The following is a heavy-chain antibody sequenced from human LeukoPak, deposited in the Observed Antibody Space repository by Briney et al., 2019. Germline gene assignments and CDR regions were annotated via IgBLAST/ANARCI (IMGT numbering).Heavy chain of an antibody. V-gene: IGHV3-23*01. D-gene: IGHD1-26*01. CDR2: ISAGGDFT. CDR1: GFTFSSYA. CDR3: AKSPKVGPTGVFDD. Sequence: PGGSLRLSCAASGFTFSSYAMSWVRQAPGKGLEWVSAISAGGDFTYYADSVKGRFTISRDFFRNTLYLQMNSLRAEDTAVYYCAKSPKVGPTGVFDDWGQGTLVAVAS. J-gene: IGHJ4*02.